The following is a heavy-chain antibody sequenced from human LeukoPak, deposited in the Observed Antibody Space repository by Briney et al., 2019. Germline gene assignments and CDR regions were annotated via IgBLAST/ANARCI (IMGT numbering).Heavy chain of an antibody. CDR3: AATVTSYYFHYMDV. CDR1: GASISSYY. D-gene: IGHD4-11*01. J-gene: IGHJ6*03. Sequence: PSETLSLTCTVSGASISSYYWSWIRQPAGKGLEWIGRIYTSGSTNYNPSLKSRVTMSVDTSKNQFSLKLSSVTAADTAVYYCAATVTSYYFHYMDVWVRGTTVTVSS. V-gene: IGHV4-4*07. CDR2: IYTSGST.